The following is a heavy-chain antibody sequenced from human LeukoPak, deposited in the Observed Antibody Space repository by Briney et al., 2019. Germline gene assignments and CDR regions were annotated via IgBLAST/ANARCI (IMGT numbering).Heavy chain of an antibody. CDR1: GGTFSSYA. V-gene: IGHV1-18*01. Sequence: ASVKVSCKASGGTFSSYAISWVRQAPGQGLEWMGWISAYNGNTNHAQKLQGRVTMTTDTSTSTAYMELRSLRSDDTAVYYCARDPAITMVRGVMIRPGGWFDPWGQGTLVTVSS. CDR3: ARDPAITMVRGVMIRPGGWFDP. J-gene: IGHJ5*02. CDR2: ISAYNGNT. D-gene: IGHD3-10*01.